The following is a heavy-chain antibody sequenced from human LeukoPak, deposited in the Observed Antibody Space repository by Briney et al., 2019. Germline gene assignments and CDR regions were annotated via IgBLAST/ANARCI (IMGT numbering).Heavy chain of an antibody. CDR3: VKRQCSGGSCYFIDC. CDR1: GFTFSSYA. Sequence: PGGSLRLSCAASGFTFSSYAMTWVRQAPGKGLEWVSVISGSGGSTYYADSVKGRFTISTDNSKNTVYLQMNSLRVEDTAVYHCVKRQCSGGSCYFIDCWGQGTLVTVSS. CDR2: ISGSGGST. J-gene: IGHJ4*02. V-gene: IGHV3-23*01. D-gene: IGHD2-15*01.